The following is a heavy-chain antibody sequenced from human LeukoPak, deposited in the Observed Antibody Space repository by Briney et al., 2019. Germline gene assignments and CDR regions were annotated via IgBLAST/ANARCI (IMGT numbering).Heavy chain of an antibody. V-gene: IGHV4-30-4*08. CDR2: IYYSGST. D-gene: IGHD4-23*01. CDR1: GGSISSGDYY. Sequence: SQTLSLTCTVSGGSISSGDYYWSWIRQPPGKGLERIGYIYYSGSTYYNPSLKSRVTISVDTSKNQFSLKLSSVTAADTAVYYCAGDRPYGGNDYWGQGTLVTVSS. CDR3: AGDRPYGGNDY. J-gene: IGHJ4*02.